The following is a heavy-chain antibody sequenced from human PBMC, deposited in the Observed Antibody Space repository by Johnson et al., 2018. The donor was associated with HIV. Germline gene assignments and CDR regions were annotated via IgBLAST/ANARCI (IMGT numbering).Heavy chain of an antibody. V-gene: IGHV3-7*02. CDR3: ARTISSYQGAFDI. CDR2: IKQDGSVK. CDR1: GFTFSSYW. D-gene: IGHD1-26*01. Sequence: VQLVESGGGLVQPGGSLRLSCAASGFTFSSYWMSWVRQAPGKGLEWVANIKQDGSVKYFVDSVKGRFTISRDNSKNTLYLQMNSLRAEDTAVYYCARTISSYQGAFDIWGQGTMVTVSS. J-gene: IGHJ3*02.